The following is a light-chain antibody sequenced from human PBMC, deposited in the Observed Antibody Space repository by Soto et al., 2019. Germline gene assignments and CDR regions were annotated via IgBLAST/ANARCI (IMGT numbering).Light chain of an antibody. CDR1: QSISTY. CDR2: GAS. CDR3: QQSFITPPLT. J-gene: IGKJ4*01. Sequence: DIQMTQSPSSLSASIGDIITITCRASQSISTYLNWYQQKPGKAPKLLIYGASTLQNGVPSRFICNGSATKYTLTINGLQPEGFATYYCQQSFITPPLTFGGRTKVEMK. V-gene: IGKV1-39*01.